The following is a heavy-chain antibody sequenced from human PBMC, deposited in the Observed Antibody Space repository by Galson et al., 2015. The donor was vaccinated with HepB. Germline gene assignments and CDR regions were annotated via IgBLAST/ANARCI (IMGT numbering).Heavy chain of an antibody. CDR1: GFTFSGSA. CDR3: TRLGDLSGYSSS. V-gene: IGHV3-73*01. CDR2: IRSKSSNHAT. D-gene: IGHD6-13*01. J-gene: IGHJ4*02. Sequence: SLRLSCAASGFTFSGSAIHWVRQTSGKGLEWLGRIRSKSSNHATAYAASLKGRFTISRDDSKNTAYLHMRSLKAEDTGVYFCTRLGDLSGYSSSWGQGPLVTVSS.